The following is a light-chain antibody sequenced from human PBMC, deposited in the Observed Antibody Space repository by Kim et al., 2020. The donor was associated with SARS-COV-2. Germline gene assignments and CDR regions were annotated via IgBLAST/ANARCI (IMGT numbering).Light chain of an antibody. J-gene: IGKJ5*01. CDR2: DAS. CDR3: HQRSTWPIT. CDR1: QNVSSY. V-gene: IGKV3-11*01. Sequence: LSPGQRATLSCRAGQNVSSYLAWYQQKPGQAPRLLIYDASNRATGIPARFSGSGSGTDFTLTISSLEPEDFAVYYCHQRSTWPITFGQGTRLEIK.